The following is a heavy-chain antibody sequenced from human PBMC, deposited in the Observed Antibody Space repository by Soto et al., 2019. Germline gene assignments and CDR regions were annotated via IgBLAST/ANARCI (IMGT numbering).Heavy chain of an antibody. Sequence: PGGSLRLSCAASGFTFSKYAMHWVRQARGTGLEWVAVISNDGSNPYYADSVKGRFTISRDSSKNTLYLQMNSLREEDTAVYYCARTGYDRSGYFVEYYFDYWGQGTLVTVSS. D-gene: IGHD3-22*01. J-gene: IGHJ4*02. CDR1: GFTFSKYA. CDR3: ARTGYDRSGYFVEYYFDY. V-gene: IGHV3-30-3*01. CDR2: ISNDGSNP.